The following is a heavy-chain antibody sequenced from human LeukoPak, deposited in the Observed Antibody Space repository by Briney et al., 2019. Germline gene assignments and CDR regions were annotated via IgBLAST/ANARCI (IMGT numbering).Heavy chain of an antibody. V-gene: IGHV4-31*03. Sequence: PSETLSPTCTVSDGSISGDNYYWSWIRQLPGKGLEWIGYIYNGGTTYYNPSLKSRVIISVDTSKNQFSLKLKSVTAADTAMYYCARGARFFAYYDYWGQGTLVTVSS. CDR1: DGSISGDNYY. CDR2: IYNGGTT. CDR3: ARGARFFAYYDY. D-gene: IGHD2-21*01. J-gene: IGHJ4*02.